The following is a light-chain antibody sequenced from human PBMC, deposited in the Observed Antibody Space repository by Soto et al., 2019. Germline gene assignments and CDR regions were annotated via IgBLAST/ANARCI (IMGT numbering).Light chain of an antibody. Sequence: DTQMTQSPSSLSASVGDRVTITCRASQGIYNYLAWYQQKPGKVPKILIYAASSLVSGVPSRFSGSGSGTDFTLTISSLQPEDVATYYCQQTSSAPFTFGPGTKVDIK. V-gene: IGKV1-27*01. CDR2: AAS. CDR3: QQTSSAPFT. J-gene: IGKJ3*01. CDR1: QGIYNY.